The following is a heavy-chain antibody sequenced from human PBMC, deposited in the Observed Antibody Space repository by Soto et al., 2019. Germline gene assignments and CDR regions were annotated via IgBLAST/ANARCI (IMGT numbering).Heavy chain of an antibody. V-gene: IGHV3-30*18. D-gene: IGHD3-9*01. CDR2: ISYDGSNK. CDR3: AKGANYDILTGYPSPHNWFDP. Sequence: PGGSLRLSCAASGFTFSSYGMHWVRQAPGKGLEWVAVISYDGSNKYYADSVKGRFTISRDNSKNTLYLQMNSLRAEDTAVYYCAKGANYDILTGYPSPHNWFDPSGQGTLVTVSS. J-gene: IGHJ5*02. CDR1: GFTFSSYG.